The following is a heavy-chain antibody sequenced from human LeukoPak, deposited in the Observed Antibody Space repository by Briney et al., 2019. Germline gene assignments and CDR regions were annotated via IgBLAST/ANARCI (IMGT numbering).Heavy chain of an antibody. CDR2: IYSGDSDT. J-gene: IGHJ4*02. D-gene: IGHD6-19*01. CDR3: ARLAEEEQWLEYYFDY. Sequence: GESLKISCKGSGYSFTSYWIGWVRQIPGKGLEWMGIIYSGDSDTRYSPSFQGQVTISADKSISTAYLQWSSLKASDTAMYYCARLAEEEQWLEYYFDYWGQGTLVTVSS. V-gene: IGHV5-51*01. CDR1: GYSFTSYW.